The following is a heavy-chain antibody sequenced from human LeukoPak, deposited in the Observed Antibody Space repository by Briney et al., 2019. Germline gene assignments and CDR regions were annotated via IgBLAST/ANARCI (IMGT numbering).Heavy chain of an antibody. V-gene: IGHV3-7*03. Sequence: GVSLRLPCAVSGHLLNLFWLLWVPHTPGRGLEGVTNIEGDGSEKQRMDSVKRRYTISRDNAKKSLHMQRTNGRAEDKGVYYWAGGSGWLIDYWGQGTLVNVSS. D-gene: IGHD6-19*01. J-gene: IGHJ4*02. CDR3: AGGSGWLIDY. CDR1: GHLLNLFW. CDR2: IEGDGSEK.